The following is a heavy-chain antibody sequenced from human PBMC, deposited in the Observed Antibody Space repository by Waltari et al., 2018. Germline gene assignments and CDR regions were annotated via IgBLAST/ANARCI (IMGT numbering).Heavy chain of an antibody. V-gene: IGHV3-48*03. Sequence: EVQLVESGGGLVQPGGSLRLSCAASGFTFSSYEMNWVRQAPGKGLEWVSYISSSGSTKNYADSVKGRFTISRDNAKNSLYLQMNSLRAEDTAVYYCARETAHGGGMDVWGQGTTVTVSS. CDR2: ISSSGSTK. CDR1: GFTFSSYE. CDR3: ARETAHGGGMDV. J-gene: IGHJ6*02.